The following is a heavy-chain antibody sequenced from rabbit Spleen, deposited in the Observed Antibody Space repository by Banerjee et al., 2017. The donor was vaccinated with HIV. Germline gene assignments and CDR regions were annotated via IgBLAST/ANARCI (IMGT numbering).Heavy chain of an antibody. V-gene: IGHV1S40*01. CDR1: GVSFSGSSY. CDR2: IEGGSSSFT. CDR3: ARDLDGVIGWNFGW. J-gene: IGHJ4*01. D-gene: IGHD4-1*01. Sequence: QSLEESGGDLVKPGASLTLTCIASGVSFSGSSYMCWVRQAPGKGLEWIACIEGGSSSFTYFASWAKGRFTVSKTSSTTVTLQMTSLTVADTATYFCARDLDGVIGWNFGWWGPGTLVTVS.